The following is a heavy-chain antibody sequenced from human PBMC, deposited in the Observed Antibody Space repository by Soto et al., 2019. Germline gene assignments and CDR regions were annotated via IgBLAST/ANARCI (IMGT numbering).Heavy chain of an antibody. CDR3: ARDLGPYYDSSGPTFELGACDI. CDR1: GFTFGNSA. V-gene: IGHV1-58*01. CDR2: ILVASGGT. J-gene: IGHJ3*02. Sequence: GASVKVSCKASGFTFGNSAVHWVRQARGQRLEWMGWILVASGGTNYAENFEERVTIARDMSTSTAYMELSSLRSEDTAVYYCARDLGPYYDSSGPTFELGACDIWG. D-gene: IGHD3-22*01.